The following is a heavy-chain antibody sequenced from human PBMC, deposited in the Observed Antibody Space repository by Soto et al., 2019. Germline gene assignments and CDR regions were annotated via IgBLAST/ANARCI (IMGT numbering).Heavy chain of an antibody. Sequence: SETLSLTCTVSGGSISSRGYYWGWIRQPPGKGLEWIGTIYYSGSTYYNPSLKSRVTISVGTSKNQFSLKLSSVTAADTAVYYCARHVRFRGKYYYDSSGYPQGYFDYWGQGTLVTVS. J-gene: IGHJ4*02. D-gene: IGHD3-22*01. CDR3: ARHVRFRGKYYYDSSGYPQGYFDY. CDR1: GGSISSRGYY. CDR2: IYYSGST. V-gene: IGHV4-39*01.